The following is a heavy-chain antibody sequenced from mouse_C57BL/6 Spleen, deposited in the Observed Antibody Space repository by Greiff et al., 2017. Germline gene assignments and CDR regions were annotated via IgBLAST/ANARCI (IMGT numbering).Heavy chain of an antibody. Sequence: QVQLQQSGPELVKPGASVKISCKASGYAFSSSWMNWVKQRPGKGLEWIGRIYPGDGDTNYNGKFKGKATLTADKSSSTAYMQLSSLTSEDSAVYFCARLYGSSYGYFEVRGTGTTVTVSS. J-gene: IGHJ1*03. CDR3: ARLYGSSYGYFEV. D-gene: IGHD1-1*01. CDR1: GYAFSSSW. V-gene: IGHV1-82*01. CDR2: IYPGDGDT.